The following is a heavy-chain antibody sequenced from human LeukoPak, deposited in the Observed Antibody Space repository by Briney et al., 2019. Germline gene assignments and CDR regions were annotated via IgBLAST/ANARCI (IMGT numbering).Heavy chain of an antibody. CDR2: MNPNSGNT. CDR1: GYTFTSYD. CDR3: AHPGSLSPIAAAGPYMDV. D-gene: IGHD6-13*01. V-gene: IGHV1-8*03. Sequence: GASVKVSCKASGYTFTSYDINWVRQATGQGLEWMGWMNPNSGNTGYAQKLQGRVTITRNTSISTAYMELSSLRSEDTAVYYCAHPGSLSPIAAAGPYMDVWGKGTTVTVSS. J-gene: IGHJ6*03.